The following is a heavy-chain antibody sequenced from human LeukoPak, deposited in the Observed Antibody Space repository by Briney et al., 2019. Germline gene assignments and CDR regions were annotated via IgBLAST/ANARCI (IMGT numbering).Heavy chain of an antibody. V-gene: IGHV1-8*03. CDR2: MNPNSGNT. CDR1: GYTFTSYD. D-gene: IGHD3-3*01. J-gene: IGHJ4*02. CDR3: ARGGGIFGVVTDWFDY. Sequence: ASVKVSCKASGYTFTSYDINWVRQATGQGLEWMGWMNPNSGNTGYAQKFQGRVTITRNTSISTAYMELSSLRSEDTAVYYCARGGGIFGVVTDWFDYWGQGTLVTVSS.